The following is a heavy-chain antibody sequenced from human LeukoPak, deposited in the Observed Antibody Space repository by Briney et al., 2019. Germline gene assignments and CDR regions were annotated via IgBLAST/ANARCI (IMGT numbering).Heavy chain of an antibody. CDR2: ISYDGSNK. Sequence: GGSRRLSCAASGFTFSSYAMHWVRQAPGKGLEWVAVISYDGSNKYYADSVKGRFTISRDNSKNTLCLQMNSLRAEDTAVYYCARYPRGGDCSSTSCYYYGMDVWGQGTTVTVSS. J-gene: IGHJ6*02. D-gene: IGHD2-2*01. V-gene: IGHV3-30-3*01. CDR1: GFTFSSYA. CDR3: ARYPRGGDCSSTSCYYYGMDV.